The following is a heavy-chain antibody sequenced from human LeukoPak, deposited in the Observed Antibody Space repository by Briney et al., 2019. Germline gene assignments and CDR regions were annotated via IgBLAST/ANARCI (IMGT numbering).Heavy chain of an antibody. D-gene: IGHD3-10*01. CDR2: IYHSGST. CDR1: GYSISSGCY. Sequence: SETLSLTCAVSGYSISSGCYWGWIRQPPGQGLEWIGSIYHSGSTYYNPSLKSRVTISVDTSKNQFSLKLSSVTAADTAVYYCARAGITMVRGVHGWFDPWGQGTLVTVSS. V-gene: IGHV4-38-2*01. J-gene: IGHJ5*02. CDR3: ARAGITMVRGVHGWFDP.